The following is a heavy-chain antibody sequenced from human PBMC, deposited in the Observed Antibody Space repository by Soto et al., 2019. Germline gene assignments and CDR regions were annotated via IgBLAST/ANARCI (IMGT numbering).Heavy chain of an antibody. D-gene: IGHD1-1*01. CDR2: ISDRGDTT. J-gene: IGHJ4*02. CDR1: GFTISSYA. V-gene: IGHV3-23*01. Sequence: EVQLLESGGGLVQPGGCLRLYCAASGFTISSYAMSWVRQAPGKGLEWVSAISDRGDTTHYADSVKGRFTISRDTSKNTLYLQMNTLRAEDTAVYYCAKDKPGTTSFDYWGRRTPVTVSS. CDR3: AKDKPGTTSFDY.